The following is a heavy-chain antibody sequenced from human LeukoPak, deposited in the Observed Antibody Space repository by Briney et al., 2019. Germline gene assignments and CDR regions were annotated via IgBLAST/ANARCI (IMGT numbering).Heavy chain of an antibody. CDR2: ISGSGGNT. CDR1: GFSFSSYA. CDR3: AKVSWANYFDY. V-gene: IGHV3-23*01. Sequence: GGSLRLSCAASGFSFSSYAMSWDRQAPGKGLEWVSAISGSGGNTYYADSVRGRFTISRDNSKNTLYLQMNSLRAEDTAIYYCAKVSWANYFDYWGQGTLFTVSS. J-gene: IGHJ4*02. D-gene: IGHD6-13*01.